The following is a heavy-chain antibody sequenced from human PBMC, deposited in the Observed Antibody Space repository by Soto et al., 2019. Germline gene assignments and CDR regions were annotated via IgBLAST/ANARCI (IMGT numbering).Heavy chain of an antibody. V-gene: IGHV3-48*01. CDR2: ISSSSNSI. CDR1: GFTFSRYS. J-gene: IGHJ4*02. Sequence: EVQLVESGGGLVQPGGSLRLSCAASGFTFSRYSMNWVRQAPGKGLEWVSYISSSSNSIYYADSVKGRFTISRDNAKNSLHRQIKSLRAEHTAVYYCASPVDCSTTSCIRWGQETLVTVP. D-gene: IGHD2-2*01. CDR3: ASPVDCSTTSCIR.